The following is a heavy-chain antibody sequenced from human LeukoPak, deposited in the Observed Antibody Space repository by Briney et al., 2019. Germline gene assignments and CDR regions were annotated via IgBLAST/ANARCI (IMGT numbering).Heavy chain of an antibody. D-gene: IGHD1-26*01. CDR2: IYYTGST. V-gene: IGHV4-59*01. CDR3: ARDPPMGEDS. Sequence: SETLSLTCTVSGGSINNYYWSWLRQPPGQEHEWFGYIYYTGSTHYNPSLKSRVTISVDTSKNQFSLQLSSVTAADTAVYYCARDPPMGEDSWGRGSLVTVSS. CDR1: GGSINNYY. J-gene: IGHJ4*02.